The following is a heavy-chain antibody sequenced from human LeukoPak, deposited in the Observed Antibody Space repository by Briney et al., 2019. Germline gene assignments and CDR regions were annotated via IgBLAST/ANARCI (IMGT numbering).Heavy chain of an antibody. CDR2: ISGSGGST. CDR1: GFIFSSYA. CDR3: AKGPWDDGPIYYFDY. Sequence: PGGSLRLSCAASGFIFSSYAMSWVRQAPGKGLEWVSAISGSGGSTYYADSVKGRFTISRDNSKNTLYLQMNSLRAEDTAVYYCAKGPWDDGPIYYFDYWGQGTLVTVSS. D-gene: IGHD1-26*01. J-gene: IGHJ4*02. V-gene: IGHV3-23*01.